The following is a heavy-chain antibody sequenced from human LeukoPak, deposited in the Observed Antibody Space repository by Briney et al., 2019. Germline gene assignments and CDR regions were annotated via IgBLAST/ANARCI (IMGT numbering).Heavy chain of an antibody. V-gene: IGHV5-51*01. CDR2: IYPGDSDT. D-gene: IGHD6-19*01. CDR3: ARHGIHSSGSPLDFDY. J-gene: IGHJ4*02. Sequence: GASLKISYEGSGYSFTSYCIGWVRPMPGKGLEWMGIIYPGDSDTRYSPSFQGQVTISADKSISTAYLQWSSLKASDTAMYYCARHGIHSSGSPLDFDYWGQGTLVTVSS. CDR1: GYSFTSYC.